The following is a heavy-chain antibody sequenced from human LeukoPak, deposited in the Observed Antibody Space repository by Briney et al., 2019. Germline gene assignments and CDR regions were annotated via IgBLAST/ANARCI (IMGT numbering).Heavy chain of an antibody. J-gene: IGHJ3*02. CDR2: INPSGGST. Sequence: ASVKVSCKSSGYTFTSYYMHWVRQAPGQGLEWMGIINPSGGSTSYAQKFQGRVTMTRDMSTSTVYMELSSLRSEDTAVYYCARDSCSSTSCRKDLDAFDIWGQGTMVTVSS. V-gene: IGHV1-46*01. D-gene: IGHD2-2*01. CDR1: GYTFTSYY. CDR3: ARDSCSSTSCRKDLDAFDI.